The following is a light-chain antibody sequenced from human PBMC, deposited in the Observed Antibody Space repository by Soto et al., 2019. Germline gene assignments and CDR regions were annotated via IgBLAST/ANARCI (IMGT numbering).Light chain of an antibody. J-gene: IGKJ1*01. CDR1: QSIISS. CDR2: DVS. CDR3: QQYHGYWT. Sequence: DIQMTQSPSTLSGSVGDRVTITCRASQSIISSLAWYQQKPGKAPKLLIYDVSTLDNGVPSRFSSSGSGTDFTLTISSLQADDFATYFCQQYHGYWTFGQGTKV. V-gene: IGKV1-5*01.